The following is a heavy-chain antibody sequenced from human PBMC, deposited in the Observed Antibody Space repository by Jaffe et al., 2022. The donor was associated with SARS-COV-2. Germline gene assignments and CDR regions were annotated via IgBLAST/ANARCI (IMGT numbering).Heavy chain of an antibody. V-gene: IGHV3-9*01. CDR1: GFTFDDYA. Sequence: EVQLVESGGGLVQPGRSLRLSCAASGFTFDDYAMHWVRQAPGKGLEWVSGISWNSGSIGYADSVKGRFTISRDNAKNSLYLQMNSLRAEDTALYYCASIAARTWGQGTLVTVSS. CDR2: ISWNSGSI. D-gene: IGHD6-6*01. CDR3: ASIAART. J-gene: IGHJ5*02.